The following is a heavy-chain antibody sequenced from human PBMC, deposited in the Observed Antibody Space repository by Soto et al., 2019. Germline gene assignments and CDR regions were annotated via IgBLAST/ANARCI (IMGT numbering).Heavy chain of an antibody. Sequence: PRESLKISCKGSGYSFTSYWISWVRQMPGKSLELMGRIDPSDSYTNYSPSFQGHVTISADKSISTAYLQWSSLKASDTAMYYCARRQYDFWSGYTERMDVSGQRTTVSVSS. CDR2: IDPSDSYT. CDR3: ARRQYDFWSGYTERMDV. V-gene: IGHV5-10-1*01. CDR1: GYSFTSYW. J-gene: IGHJ6*02. D-gene: IGHD3-3*01.